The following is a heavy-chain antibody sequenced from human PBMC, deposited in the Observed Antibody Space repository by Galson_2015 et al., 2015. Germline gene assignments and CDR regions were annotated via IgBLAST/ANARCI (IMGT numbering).Heavy chain of an antibody. CDR1: GFTFSNYH. J-gene: IGHJ4*02. CDR2: ISPSSSTI. V-gene: IGHV3-48*02. CDR3: VRRGYSSRGFDY. Sequence: SLRLSCAASGFTFSNYHMNWVRQAPGKGLEWISYISPSSSTIYYADSVKGRFTISRDNAKNSLYLQLSGLRDKDTAVYYCVRRGYSSRGFDYWGQGTLVTVSS. D-gene: IGHD6-13*01.